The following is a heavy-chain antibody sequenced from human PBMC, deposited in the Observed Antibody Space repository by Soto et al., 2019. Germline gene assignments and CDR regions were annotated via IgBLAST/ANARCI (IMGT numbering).Heavy chain of an antibody. V-gene: IGHV1-8*01. J-gene: IGHJ6*03. CDR3: ARGSSGVHCSSTCCYYYYMDV. Sequence: QVQLVQSGAEVKKPGASVKVSCKASGYTFTSYDINWVRQATGQGLEWMGWMNPNSGNTGYAQKFQGRVTMNRNTSISTGYMELSSLRSEGTDVYYCARGSSGVHCSSTCCYYYYMDVWGKGTTVTV. CDR1: GYTFTSYD. CDR2: MNPNSGNT. D-gene: IGHD2-2*01.